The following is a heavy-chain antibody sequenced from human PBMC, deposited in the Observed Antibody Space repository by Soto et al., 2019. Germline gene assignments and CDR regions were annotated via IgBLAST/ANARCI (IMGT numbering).Heavy chain of an antibody. D-gene: IGHD5-18*01. V-gene: IGHV3-23*01. CDR3: AKTRGSAMANSKDY. Sequence: GGSLRLSCPASGFTFSSYAMSWVRQAPGKGLEWVSTISGSGGSTYYADSVKGRFTISRDNSKNTLYLQMNSLRAEDTAVYYCAKTRGSAMANSKDYWGQGTLVTVSS. J-gene: IGHJ4*02. CDR1: GFTFSSYA. CDR2: ISGSGGST.